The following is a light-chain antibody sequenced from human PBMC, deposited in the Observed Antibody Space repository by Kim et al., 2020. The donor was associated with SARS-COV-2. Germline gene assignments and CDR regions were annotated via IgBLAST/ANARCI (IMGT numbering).Light chain of an antibody. J-gene: IGLJ2*01. CDR2: GKN. Sequence: VALGQTFRITCQGDSLRNYYASWYQQKPGQAPVLVIYGKNNRPSGIPDRFSGSSSGNTASLTITGAQAEDEADYYCNSRDSSGPVVFGGGTKLTVL. CDR1: SLRNYY. V-gene: IGLV3-19*01. CDR3: NSRDSSGPVV.